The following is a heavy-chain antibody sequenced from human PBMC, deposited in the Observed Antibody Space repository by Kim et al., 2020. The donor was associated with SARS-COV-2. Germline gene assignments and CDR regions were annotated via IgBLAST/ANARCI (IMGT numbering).Heavy chain of an antibody. Sequence: GESLKISCKGSGYSFTSYWISWVRQMPGKGLEWMGRIDPSDSYTNYSPSFQGHVTISADKSISTAYLQWSSLKASDTAMYYCARLPLVAAPGYYYYYGMDVWGQGTTVTVSS. J-gene: IGHJ6*02. CDR2: IDPSDSYT. CDR1: GYSFTSYW. CDR3: ARLPLVAAPGYYYYYGMDV. V-gene: IGHV5-10-1*01. D-gene: IGHD2-2*01.